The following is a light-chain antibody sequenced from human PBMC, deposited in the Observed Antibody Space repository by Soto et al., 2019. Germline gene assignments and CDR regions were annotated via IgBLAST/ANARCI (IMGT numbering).Light chain of an antibody. CDR2: AVS. CDR1: QVISSY. J-gene: IGKJ4*01. V-gene: IGKV1-9*01. Sequence: FTHSPSSPSSSSRVRVPLTCRASQVISSYLAWYQQKPGKAPNLLIYAVSTLQSGVPSRFSGSGSGTDFTLTISSLQPEDFATYYCQQINTYPLTFGGGTKVDIK. CDR3: QQINTYPLT.